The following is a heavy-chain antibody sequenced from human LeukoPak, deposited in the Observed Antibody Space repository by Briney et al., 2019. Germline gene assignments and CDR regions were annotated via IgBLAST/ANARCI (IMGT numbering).Heavy chain of an antibody. Sequence: GGSLRVSCAASAFTFSSYAMSWVRQAPGKGLEWVSAISGTGGNTYYADSVKGRFTISRDNSKNTLYLQMNILRAEDTAVYYCARHSGDDFDYWGQGTLVTVSS. V-gene: IGHV3-23*01. CDR3: ARHSGDDFDY. CDR1: AFTFSSYA. J-gene: IGHJ4*02. D-gene: IGHD5-12*01. CDR2: ISGTGGNT.